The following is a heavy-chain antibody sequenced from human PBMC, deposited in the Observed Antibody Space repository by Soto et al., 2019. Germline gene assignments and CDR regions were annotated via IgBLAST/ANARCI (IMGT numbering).Heavy chain of an antibody. Sequence: SVKVSCKASGGTFSSYTISWVRQAPGQGLEWMGRIIPILGIANYARKFQGRVTITADKSTSTAYMELSSLRSEDTAVYYCARSLVATGLTFDYWGQGTLVTVSS. CDR1: GGTFSSYT. V-gene: IGHV1-69*02. CDR3: ARSLVATGLTFDY. CDR2: IIPILGIA. D-gene: IGHD5-12*01. J-gene: IGHJ4*02.